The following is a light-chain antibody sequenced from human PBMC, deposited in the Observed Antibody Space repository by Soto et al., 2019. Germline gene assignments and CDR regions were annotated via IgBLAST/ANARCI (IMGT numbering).Light chain of an antibody. CDR3: AAWDVDLHVWL. CDR1: DSNIGSTA. CDR2: SSN. Sequence: QLVLTQPPSVSATPGQGVILSCSGGDSNIGSTAVNWYQQLPGTAPRLLIYSSNQRPSGVPDRISGSKSGTSASLAISGLQSEDEADYYCAAWDVDLHVWLFGGGTKLTVL. J-gene: IGLJ3*02. V-gene: IGLV1-44*01.